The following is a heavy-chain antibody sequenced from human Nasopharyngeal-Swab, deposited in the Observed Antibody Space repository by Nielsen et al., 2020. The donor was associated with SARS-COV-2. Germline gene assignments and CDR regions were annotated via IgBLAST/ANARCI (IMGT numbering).Heavy chain of an antibody. CDR3: AKDWRYGGGY. CDR2: ISGSGRST. V-gene: IGHV3-23*01. Sequence: GGSLRLSCAASGFTFSSSAMSWVRQAPGKGLEWVSAISGSGRSTYHADSVRGRFTISRDNSKNTLYLQMNSLRAEDTAVYFCAKDWRYGGGYWGQGTLVTVSS. D-gene: IGHD4-23*01. J-gene: IGHJ4*02. CDR1: GFTFSSSA.